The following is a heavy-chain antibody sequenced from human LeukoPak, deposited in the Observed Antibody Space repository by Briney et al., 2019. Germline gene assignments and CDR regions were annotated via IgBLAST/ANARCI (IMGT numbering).Heavy chain of an antibody. V-gene: IGHV5-51*01. D-gene: IGHD5-18*01. CDR3: ARNRGYTDY. CDR2: IYPGDPDT. J-gene: IGHJ4*02. CDR1: GSIFTSSW. Sequence: GASLHISSQCSGSIFTSSWIGWVRQLPGKVVEWMGIIYPGDPDTRYSPSFQGQVTVSADKSITTAYLQWSSLRASDTAMYYCARNRGYTDYWGQGTLVTVSS.